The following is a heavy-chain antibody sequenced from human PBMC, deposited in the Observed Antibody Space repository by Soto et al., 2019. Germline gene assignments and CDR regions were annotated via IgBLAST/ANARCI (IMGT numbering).Heavy chain of an antibody. CDR1: VYTFTSYG. CDR2: ISAYNGNT. V-gene: IGHV1-18*01. J-gene: IGHJ4*02. Sequence: QGQLVQSGAEVKKPRASVKVSCKASVYTFTSYGISWVRQAPGQGLEWMGWISAYNGNTNYAQKRQGRVTMTTDTSTSTAYMELTSLRSDDTAVYYGARDPSRSYDFWTFDYWGQGTLVTVSS. D-gene: IGHD3-3*01. CDR3: ARDPSRSYDFWTFDY.